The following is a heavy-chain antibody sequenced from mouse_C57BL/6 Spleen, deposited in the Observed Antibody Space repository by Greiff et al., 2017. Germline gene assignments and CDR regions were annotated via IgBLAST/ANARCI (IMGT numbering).Heavy chain of an antibody. CDR2: IWSGGST. V-gene: IGHV2-2*01. J-gene: IGHJ4*01. Sequence: VKLVESGPGLVQPSQSLSITCTVSGFSLTSYGVHWVRQSPGKGLEWLGVIWSGGSTDYNAAFISRLSISKDNSKSQVFFKMNSLQADDTAIYYCARNGDYGSRYYAMDYWGQGTSVTVSS. CDR1: GFSLTSYG. D-gene: IGHD1-1*01. CDR3: ARNGDYGSRYYAMDY.